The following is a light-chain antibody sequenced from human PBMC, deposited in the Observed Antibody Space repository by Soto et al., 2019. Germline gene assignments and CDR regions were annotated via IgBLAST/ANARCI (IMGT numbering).Light chain of an antibody. J-gene: IGKJ1*01. CDR2: DAS. CDR3: QQYSTYPWP. CDR1: QSISSW. Sequence: DIPMTQSPSPLSASVGDRVTITCRASQSISSWLAWYQQKPGKAPKVLIFDASSLESGGPSRFSGSGSATEFTLTISSLQPDDFATYYCQQYSTYPWPFGQGTKVEIK. V-gene: IGKV1-5*01.